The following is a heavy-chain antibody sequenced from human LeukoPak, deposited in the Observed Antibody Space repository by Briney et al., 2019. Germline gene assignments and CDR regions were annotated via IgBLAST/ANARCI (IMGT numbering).Heavy chain of an antibody. CDR1: GGSISSYY. CDR2: IYTSGST. V-gene: IGHV4-4*07. D-gene: IGHD3-10*01. Sequence: SETLSLTCTVSGGSISSYYWSWIRQPAGKGLEWIGRIYTSGSTNYNPSLKSRVTISLDTSRNQFSLKLNSVTAADAAVYYCAKSNGYGLVDIWGQGTMVTISS. J-gene: IGHJ3*02. CDR3: AKSNGYGLVDI.